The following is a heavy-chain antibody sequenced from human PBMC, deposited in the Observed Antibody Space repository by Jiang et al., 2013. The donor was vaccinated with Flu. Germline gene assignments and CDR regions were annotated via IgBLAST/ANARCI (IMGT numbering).Heavy chain of an antibody. CDR1: GFTVSSNY. D-gene: IGHD1-26*01. CDR3: ARDQGGSYYESFDP. Sequence: QLVESGGGLIQPGGSLRLSCAASGFTVSSNYMSWVRQAPGKGLEWVSVIYSGGSTYYADSVKGRFTISRDNSKNTLYLQMNSLRAEDTAVYYCARDQGGSYYESFDPWGQGTLVTVSS. V-gene: IGHV3-53*01. CDR2: IYSGGST. J-gene: IGHJ5*02.